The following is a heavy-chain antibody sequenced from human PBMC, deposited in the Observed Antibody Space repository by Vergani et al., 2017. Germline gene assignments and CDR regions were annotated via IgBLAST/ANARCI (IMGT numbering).Heavy chain of an antibody. Sequence: QVQLQESGPGLVKPSQTLSLTCTVSGGSISSGGYYWSWIRQHPGKGLGWIGYIYYSGSTYYNPSLKSRFTISVDTSKNQFSLKLSSVTAADTAVYYCARTPSGYPPTAIYYYGMDVWGQGTTVTVSS. CDR2: IYYSGST. J-gene: IGHJ6*02. CDR3: ARTPSGYPPTAIYYYGMDV. V-gene: IGHV4-31*03. D-gene: IGHD5-12*01. CDR1: GGSISSGGYY.